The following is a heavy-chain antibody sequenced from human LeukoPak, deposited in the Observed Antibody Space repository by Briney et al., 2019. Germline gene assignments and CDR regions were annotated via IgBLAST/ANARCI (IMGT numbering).Heavy chain of an antibody. CDR3: ARGRITIFGVAFDY. J-gene: IGHJ4*02. CDR1: GFTFSSYW. V-gene: IGHV3-7*01. Sequence: GRSLRLSCAASGFTFSSYWMSWVRQAPGKGLEWVANIRQDGSEKYYVDSVKGRFTISRDNAKNSLYLQMNSLRAEDTAVYYCARGRITIFGVAFDYWGQGTLVTVSS. D-gene: IGHD3-3*01. CDR2: IRQDGSEK.